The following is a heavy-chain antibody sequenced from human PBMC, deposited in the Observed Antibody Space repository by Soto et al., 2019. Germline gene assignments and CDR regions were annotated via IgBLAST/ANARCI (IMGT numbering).Heavy chain of an antibody. J-gene: IGHJ6*02. CDR2: INPNSGGT. D-gene: IGHD3-3*01. Sequence: ASVKVSCKASGYTFTGYYMHWVRQAPGQGLEWMGWINPNSGGTNYAQKFQGRVTMTRDTSISPAYMELSRLRSDDTAVYYCARALLTSDFWSGILDYYGMDVWGQGTTVTVSS. V-gene: IGHV1-2*02. CDR1: GYTFTGYY. CDR3: ARALLTSDFWSGILDYYGMDV.